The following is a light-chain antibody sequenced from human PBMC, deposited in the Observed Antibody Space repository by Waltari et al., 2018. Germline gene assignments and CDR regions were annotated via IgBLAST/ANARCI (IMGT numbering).Light chain of an antibody. V-gene: IGLV2-8*01. Sequence: QSALTQPPSASGSPGQSVTISCTGTSSDIGDSNFVSWYQQHPGKAPKLMISEVSKRPSGVPDRFSGSKSGYTASLTVSGLQAEDEAEYYCSSYGGRNNLIFGGGTKLTVL. J-gene: IGLJ2*01. CDR1: SSDIGDSNF. CDR3: SSYGGRNNLI. CDR2: EVS.